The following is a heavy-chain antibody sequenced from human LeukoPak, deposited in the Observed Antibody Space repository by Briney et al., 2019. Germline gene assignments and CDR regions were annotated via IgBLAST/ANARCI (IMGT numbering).Heavy chain of an antibody. J-gene: IGHJ4*02. CDR1: GGAINSRTYY. CDR2: ISYSGST. D-gene: IGHD3-10*01. CDR3: AREPNGGFDY. Sequence: SETLSLTCSVSGGAINSRTYYWGWIRQPPGKGLEWIGSISYSGSTYYHPSLKSRVTLSLDTSKKQFSLNLSSVTAADTAVYYCAREPNGGFDYWGQGTLVTVSS. V-gene: IGHV4-39*07.